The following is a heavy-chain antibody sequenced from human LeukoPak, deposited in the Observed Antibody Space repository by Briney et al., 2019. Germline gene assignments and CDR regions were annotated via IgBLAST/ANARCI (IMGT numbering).Heavy chain of an antibody. Sequence: GGSLRLSCAASGFTVSSNYMSWVRQAPGKGLEWVSAIYSGGSTYYAVSVKGRFTISRDNSKNTLYLQMNSLRAEDTAVYYCARAPMSPLDYWGQGTLVTVSS. CDR1: GFTVSSNY. CDR3: ARAPMSPLDY. V-gene: IGHV3-66*01. J-gene: IGHJ4*02. CDR2: IYSGGST.